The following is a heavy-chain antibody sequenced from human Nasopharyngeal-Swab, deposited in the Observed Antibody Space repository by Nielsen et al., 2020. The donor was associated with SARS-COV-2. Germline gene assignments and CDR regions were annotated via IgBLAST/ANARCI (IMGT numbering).Heavy chain of an antibody. V-gene: IGHV4-34*01. CDR3: ARGLSSDY. CDR1: GGSFNDFY. J-gene: IGHJ4*02. D-gene: IGHD2-2*01. CDR2: NTHSGST. Sequence: SQTLSLTCAVYGGSFNDFYWSWLRQPPGERPEWIGENTHSGSTNYNPSLKSRVTISVDTSKNQFSLKLSSVTAADTAVYYCARGLSSDYWGQGTLVTVSS.